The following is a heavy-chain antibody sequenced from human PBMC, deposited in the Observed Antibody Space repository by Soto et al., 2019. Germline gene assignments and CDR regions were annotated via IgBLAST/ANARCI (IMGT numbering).Heavy chain of an antibody. D-gene: IGHD2-2*01. J-gene: IGHJ4*02. V-gene: IGHV1-46*01. CDR3: ARDAVVVPSALYYFDY. Sequence: GASLKVSCKASGYTFTSYYMHWVRQAPGQGLEWVGIINPSGYGTSYAQKFQGRVTMTRDTSTTTFYMDLSSLRSEDTAVYFCARDAVVVPSALYYFDYWGQGTLVTVSS. CDR1: GYTFTSYY. CDR2: INPSGYGT.